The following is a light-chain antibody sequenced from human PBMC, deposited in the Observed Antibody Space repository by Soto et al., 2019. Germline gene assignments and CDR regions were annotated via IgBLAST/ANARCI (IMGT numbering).Light chain of an antibody. CDR1: HSVSSN. V-gene: IGKV3-20*01. CDR2: ASS. CDR3: QLYGISPH. Sequence: RVMTQSPVTLSVSPGESVTLSCRASHSVSSNLAWYQHKPGQAPRLLIYASSNRATGIPDRFSGSASGTDFTLTINRLEPEDFAVYYCQLYGISPHFGQGTRMEIK. J-gene: IGKJ5*01.